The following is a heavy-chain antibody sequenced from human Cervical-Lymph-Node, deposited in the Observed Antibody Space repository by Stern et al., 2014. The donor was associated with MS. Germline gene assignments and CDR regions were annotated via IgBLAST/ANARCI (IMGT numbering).Heavy chain of an antibody. Sequence: VQLVESGGGVVQPGRSLRLSCAASGFSFSNYAVHWVRQAPGKGLEWVAVASYDENKYSADSVKGRFTVSRDNSKNALYLQMNSLRTEDTAVYYCARDRGIDDAFDLWGQGTMVTVSA. CDR3: ARDRGIDDAFDL. CDR1: GFSFSNYA. J-gene: IGHJ3*01. V-gene: IGHV3-30*01. D-gene: IGHD3-10*01. CDR2: ASYDENK.